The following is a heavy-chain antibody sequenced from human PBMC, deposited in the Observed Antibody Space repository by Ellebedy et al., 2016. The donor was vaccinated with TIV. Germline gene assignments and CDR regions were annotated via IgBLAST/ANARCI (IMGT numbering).Heavy chain of an antibody. V-gene: IGHV3-74*01. J-gene: IGHJ5*02. D-gene: IGHD3-22*01. CDR1: GFTFSSYW. CDR2: ISRDGSDT. CDR3: ARDSHYYDSSAYQGWFDP. Sequence: GGSPRLSCAASGFTFSSYWMHWVRQAPGKGLEWLSYISRDGSDTRYADSVKGRFTISRDNAKKTLFLELNSLRAEDTAVYYCARDSHYYDSSAYQGWFDPWGQGTLVTVSS.